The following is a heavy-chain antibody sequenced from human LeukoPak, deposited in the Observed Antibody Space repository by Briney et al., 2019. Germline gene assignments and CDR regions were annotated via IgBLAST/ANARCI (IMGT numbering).Heavy chain of an antibody. CDR3: ATVWEHGDY. Sequence: SETLSLTCTVSGGSISSYYWSWIRQPPGKGLEWIGYIYYSGSTNYNPSLKSRVTISVDTSKNQFSLKLSSVTAADTAVYYCATVWEHGDYWGQGTLVTVSS. CDR2: IYYSGST. D-gene: IGHD1-26*01. V-gene: IGHV4-59*08. CDR1: GGSISSYY. J-gene: IGHJ4*02.